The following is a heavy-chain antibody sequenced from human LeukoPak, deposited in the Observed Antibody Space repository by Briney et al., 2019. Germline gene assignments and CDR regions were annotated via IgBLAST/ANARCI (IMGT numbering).Heavy chain of an antibody. Sequence: SETLSLTCAVSGYSISSGYYWGWIRQPPGKGLEWIGSIYHSGSTYYNPSPKSRVTISVDTSKNQFSLKLSSVTAADTAVYYCAREEYGSGSTDYWGQGTLVTVCS. CDR3: AREEYGSGSTDY. J-gene: IGHJ4*02. CDR1: GYSISSGYY. D-gene: IGHD3-10*01. V-gene: IGHV4-38-2*02. CDR2: IYHSGST.